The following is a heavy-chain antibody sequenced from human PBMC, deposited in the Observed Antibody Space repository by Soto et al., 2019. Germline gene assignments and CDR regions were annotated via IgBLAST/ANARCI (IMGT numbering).Heavy chain of an antibody. V-gene: IGHV4-61*01. CDR2: IYSSGST. CDR3: ARFVRACSGTTCYTLPDL. J-gene: IGHJ6*02. CDR1: GGSVSSDTHY. Sequence: PSETLSLTCTVSGGSVSSDTHYWSWIRQPPGKRLEWIGFIYSSGSTNYNPSLKSRVTMSVDTSKNQFSLKLRSVIVADTAVYHCARFVRACSGTTCYTLPDLWGQGNTVTVS. D-gene: IGHD2-2*02.